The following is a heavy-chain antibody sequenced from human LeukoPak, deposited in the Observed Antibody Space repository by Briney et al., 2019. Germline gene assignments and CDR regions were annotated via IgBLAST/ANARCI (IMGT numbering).Heavy chain of an antibody. CDR1: GFTISSYW. CDR2: INEDGSRR. D-gene: IGHD3-3*01. Sequence: GGSLRLSCAASGFTISSYWMDWVRQTPGKGLEGLANINEDGSRRYYVESVKGRFTISRDNTKNSVYPQMNSLRTEDTATYYCARVQSGNGYDTLDVWGQGATVTVSS. CDR3: ARVQSGNGYDTLDV. V-gene: IGHV3-7*01. J-gene: IGHJ6*02.